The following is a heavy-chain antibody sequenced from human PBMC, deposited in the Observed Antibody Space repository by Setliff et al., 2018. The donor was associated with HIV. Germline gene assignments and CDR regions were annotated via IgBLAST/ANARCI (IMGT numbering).Heavy chain of an antibody. CDR2: IIPFFATA. J-gene: IGHJ5*02. CDR1: GGTLSNSA. D-gene: IGHD4-17*01. V-gene: IGHV1-69*13. Sequence: ASVKVSCKASGGTLSNSAISWVRQAPGQGLEWMGGIIPFFATANYAQKFQGRVTITADESTNTAYMDLSSLRSEDTAIYYCARSLGHDYGDNDSPLYNWFDPWGQGTLVTVSS. CDR3: ARSLGHDYGDNDSPLYNWFDP.